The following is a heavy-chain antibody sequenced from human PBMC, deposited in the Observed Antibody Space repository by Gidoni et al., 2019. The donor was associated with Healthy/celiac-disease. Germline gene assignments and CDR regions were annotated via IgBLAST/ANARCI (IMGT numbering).Heavy chain of an antibody. J-gene: IGHJ6*02. CDR2: ISSSSSTI. Sequence: EVQLVESGGGLVQPGGSLGLSCAAPGSTFSSYRMNWVRQAPGKGLEWVSDISSSSSTIYYADSVKGRFTISRDNAKNSLYLQMNSLRDEDTAVYYCARDGVRFFYGMDVWGQGTTVTVSS. V-gene: IGHV3-48*02. CDR1: GSTFSSYR. D-gene: IGHD3-3*01. CDR3: ARDGVRFFYGMDV.